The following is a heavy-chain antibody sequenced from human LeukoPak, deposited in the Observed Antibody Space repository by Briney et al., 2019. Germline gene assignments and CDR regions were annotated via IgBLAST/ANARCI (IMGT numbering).Heavy chain of an antibody. V-gene: IGHV4-34*01. J-gene: IGHJ5*02. CDR3: ARGGLTIFGVGSAAPFDP. CDR2: INHSGST. Sequence: SETLCLTCAVYGGSFSGYYWSWIRQPPGKGLEWIGEINHSGSTNYNPSLKSRVTISVDTSKNQFSLKLSSVTAADTAVYYCARGGLTIFGVGSAAPFDPWGQGTLVTVSS. CDR1: GGSFSGYY. D-gene: IGHD3-3*01.